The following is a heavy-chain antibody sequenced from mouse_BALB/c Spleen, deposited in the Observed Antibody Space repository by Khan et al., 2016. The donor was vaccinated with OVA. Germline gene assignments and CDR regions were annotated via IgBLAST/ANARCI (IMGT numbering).Heavy chain of an antibody. CDR1: GYSINSDYA. D-gene: IGHD2-3*01. J-gene: IGHJ4*01. CDR2: ISYSGST. CDR3: ARDGSRYNYAMDY. V-gene: IGHV3-2*02. Sequence: EVELVESGPGLVKPSQSLSLTCTVTGYSINSDYAWNWIRQFPGNKLEWMGYISYSGSTNYTPALKSRISITRDTSKNQFFLQLNSVTTEDTATYYCARDGSRYNYAMDYWGQGTSVTVSS.